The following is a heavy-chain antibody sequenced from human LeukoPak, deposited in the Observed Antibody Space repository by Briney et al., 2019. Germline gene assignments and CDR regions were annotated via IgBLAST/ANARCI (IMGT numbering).Heavy chain of an antibody. V-gene: IGHV3-9*01. J-gene: IGHJ4*02. CDR3: AKARNYYYDSSFDY. CDR2: ISWNSGSI. CDR1: GFTVDDYA. Sequence: GWALRLSCAASGFTVDDYAMHWVRQAPGKGLEWVSGISWNSGSIGYADSVKGRFTISRDNAKNSLYLQMNSLRAEDRALYYCAKARNYYYDSSFDYWGQGTLVTVSS. D-gene: IGHD3-22*01.